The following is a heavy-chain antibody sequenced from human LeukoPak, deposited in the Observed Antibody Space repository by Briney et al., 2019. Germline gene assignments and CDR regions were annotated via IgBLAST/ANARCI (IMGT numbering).Heavy chain of an antibody. D-gene: IGHD3-10*01. CDR3: ETARGVRGPDLGYFDY. Sequence: GRSLRPSCAASGFTFSSYSIHWVRQPPGKGLEWVAVISYDGSNKYYADSVKGRFTISRDNSKITLYLQLSSLRAEVTAVFYGETARGVRGPDLGYFDYWGQGTLVTVSS. CDR1: GFTFSSYS. CDR2: ISYDGSNK. V-gene: IGHV3-30*04. J-gene: IGHJ4*02.